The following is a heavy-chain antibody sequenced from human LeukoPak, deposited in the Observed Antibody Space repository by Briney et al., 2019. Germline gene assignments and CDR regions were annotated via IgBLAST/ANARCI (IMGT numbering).Heavy chain of an antibody. CDR2: IYYSGST. J-gene: IGHJ4*02. V-gene: IGHV4-59*01. CDR3: ARRTYDFWSGNYFDY. Sequence: SETLSLTCTVSGGSISSYYWSWIRQPPGKGLEWIGYIYYSGSTNYNPSLKSRVTISVDTSKNQFSLKLSSVAAADTAVYYCARRTYDFWSGNYFDYWGQGTLVTVSS. CDR1: GGSISSYY. D-gene: IGHD3-3*01.